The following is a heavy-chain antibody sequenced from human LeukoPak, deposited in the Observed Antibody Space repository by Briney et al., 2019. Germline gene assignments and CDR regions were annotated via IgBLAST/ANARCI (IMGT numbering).Heavy chain of an antibody. CDR1: GFTFNNYV. Sequence: GGSLRLSCAASGFTFNNYVMNWVRQAPGKGLEWVSCISVSGDSTFYADSVKGRFTISRDDSPNTLYLQLNSLRGEDTAIYYCARGYSTSCYTWFDPWGQGTLVTVSS. V-gene: IGHV3-23*01. D-gene: IGHD2-2*01. J-gene: IGHJ5*02. CDR2: ISVSGDST. CDR3: ARGYSTSCYTWFDP.